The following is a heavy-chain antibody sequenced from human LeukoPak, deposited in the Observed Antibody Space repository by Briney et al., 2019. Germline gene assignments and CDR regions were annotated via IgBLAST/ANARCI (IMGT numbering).Heavy chain of an antibody. CDR1: GFTFSNAW. CDR2: IKEDGSDK. J-gene: IGHJ6*04. Sequence: PGGSLRLSCAASGFTFSNAWMSWVRQAPGRGLEWVANIKEDGSDKQYVDSVRGRFTISRDNAKNSVSLQMDGLRAEDTAVYHCVRESDVWSGPGIGRPLDVWGKGTTVTVSS. D-gene: IGHD3-3*01. CDR3: VRESDVWSGPGIGRPLDV. V-gene: IGHV3-7*01.